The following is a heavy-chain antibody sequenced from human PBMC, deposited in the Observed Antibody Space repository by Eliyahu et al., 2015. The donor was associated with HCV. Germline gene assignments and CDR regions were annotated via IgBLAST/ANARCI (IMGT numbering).Heavy chain of an antibody. V-gene: IGHV4-39*01. J-gene: IGHJ4*02. CDR3: ARQKDLYGAIDS. Sequence: QLQLQASGPGLVNPSETLSLTCIXSGXSIFGGLYYWXWXRQSPGRGLEWIGSISQSGSTHYNPSLRGRVTISIDTSRIQFSLRLNSVTAADTSLYYCARQKDLYGAIDSWGQGILVTVSS. CDR1: GXSIFGGLYY. D-gene: IGHD3-16*01. CDR2: ISQSGST.